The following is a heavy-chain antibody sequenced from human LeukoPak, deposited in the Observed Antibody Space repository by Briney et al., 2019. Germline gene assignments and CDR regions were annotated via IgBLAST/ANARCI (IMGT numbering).Heavy chain of an antibody. CDR2: IDYSGST. CDR3: ARARRSSSRHDAFDV. J-gene: IGHJ3*01. Sequence: SETLSLTCTVSGGSIGTDYWTWSRQPPGKGLEWIANIDYSGSTNYNPSLKRRVTISLDTPKNQFTLKLSSVTAADTAVYYCARARRSSSRHDAFDVWGQATPPTVSS. V-gene: IGHV4-59*01. D-gene: IGHD6-13*01. CDR1: GGSIGTDY.